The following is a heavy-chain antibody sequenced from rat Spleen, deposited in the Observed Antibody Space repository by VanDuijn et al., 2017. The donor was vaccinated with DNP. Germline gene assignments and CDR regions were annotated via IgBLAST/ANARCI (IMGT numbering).Heavy chain of an antibody. V-gene: IGHV5S10*01. J-gene: IGHJ2*01. D-gene: IGHD1-10*01. CDR2: IIQDGTRN. CDR1: GFTFSDYA. CDR3: TTGQLLDY. Sequence: EVLLVESDGGLVQPGRSLKLSCAVSGFTFSDYAMAWVRQSPKKGLEWVATIIQDGTRNYYRDSVKGRFTMSRANANSTLYLQMDSLRSEDTATYYCTTGQLLDYWGQGVMVTVSS.